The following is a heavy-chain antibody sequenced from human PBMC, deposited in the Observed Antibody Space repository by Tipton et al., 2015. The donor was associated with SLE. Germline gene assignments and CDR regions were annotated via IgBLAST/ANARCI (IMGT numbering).Heavy chain of an antibody. J-gene: IGHJ4*02. Sequence: SLRLSCAASGFTFSSYWMSWVRQAPGKGLEWVANIKQDGSEKYYVDSVKGRFTISRDNSKNTLYLQMNSLRAEDTAVYYCAKGYYYDSSGYYYGPYYFDYWGQGTLVTVSS. D-gene: IGHD3-22*01. CDR2: IKQDGSEK. CDR1: GFTFSSYW. CDR3: AKGYYYDSSGYYYGPYYFDY. V-gene: IGHV3-7*03.